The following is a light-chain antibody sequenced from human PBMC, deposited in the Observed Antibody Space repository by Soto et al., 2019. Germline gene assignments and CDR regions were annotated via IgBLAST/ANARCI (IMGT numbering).Light chain of an antibody. V-gene: IGKV3-20*01. CDR3: HHYDSSPPYT. J-gene: IGKJ2*01. CDR1: RSFASSY. CDR2: AAS. Sequence: EIVLTQSPVTLSLSPGERATLSCRASRSFASSYLGWYQQKPGQAPRLLIYAASTRATGIPDRFSCSGSATDYTLTISRLEPEDSAVYYCHHYDSSPPYTFGQGTKLEIK.